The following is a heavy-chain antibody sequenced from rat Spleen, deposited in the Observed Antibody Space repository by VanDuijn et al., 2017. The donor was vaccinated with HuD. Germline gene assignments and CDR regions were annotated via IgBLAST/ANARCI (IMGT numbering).Heavy chain of an antibody. CDR1: GFTFSDYD. D-gene: IGHD1-11*01. CDR2: ISPSGGIS. J-gene: IGHJ2*01. V-gene: IGHV5S23*01. Sequence: EVQLVESGGGLVQPGRSLKLSCAASGFTFSDYDMAWVRQAPTKGLEWVASISPSGGISNYRDSVKGRFTISRDNAKSTLYLQMDSLRSEDTATYYCTRGGNYGFDYWGQGVMVTVSS. CDR3: TRGGNYGFDY.